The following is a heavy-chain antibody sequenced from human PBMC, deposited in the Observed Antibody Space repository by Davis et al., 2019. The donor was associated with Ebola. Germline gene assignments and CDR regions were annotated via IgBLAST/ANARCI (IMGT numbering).Heavy chain of an antibody. Sequence: SETLSLTCTVSGGSISSGGYYWSWIRQHPGKGLEWIGYIYYSGSTYYNPSLKSRVTISVDTSKNQFSLKLSSVTAADTAVYYCARAPPERYCGSSSCYKAIDYWGQGTLVTVSS. CDR1: GGSISSGGYY. CDR3: ARAPPERYCGSSSCYKAIDY. D-gene: IGHD2-2*02. CDR2: IYYSGST. V-gene: IGHV4-31*03. J-gene: IGHJ4*02.